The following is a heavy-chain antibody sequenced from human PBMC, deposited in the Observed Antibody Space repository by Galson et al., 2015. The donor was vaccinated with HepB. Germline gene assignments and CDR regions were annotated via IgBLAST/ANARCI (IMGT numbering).Heavy chain of an antibody. CDR2: INPSGGST. CDR3: ARDIGVAPNWFDP. V-gene: IGHV1-46*01. D-gene: IGHD2-15*01. J-gene: IGHJ5*02. CDR1: GYTFTSYY. Sequence: SVKVSCKASGYTFTSYYMHWVRQAPGQGLEWMGIINPSGGSTSHAQKFQGRVTMTRDTSTSTVYMELSSLRSEDTAVYYCARDIGVAPNWFDPWGQGTLVTVSS.